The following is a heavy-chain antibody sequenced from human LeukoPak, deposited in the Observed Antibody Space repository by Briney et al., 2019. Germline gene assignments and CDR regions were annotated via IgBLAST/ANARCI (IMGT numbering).Heavy chain of an antibody. V-gene: IGHV4-34*08. Sequence: SETLSLTCAVYAGTFCNYHWIWIPQPPGKGREWIGEIHHSEGTNYIPTLKSRVTMSLDTSKNQFSLKLSSVTAADTAVYYCARYSRGVGGALDYWGQGTLVTVSS. D-gene: IGHD1-26*01. J-gene: IGHJ4*02. CDR3: ARYSRGVGGALDY. CDR2: IHHSEGT. CDR1: AGTFCNYH.